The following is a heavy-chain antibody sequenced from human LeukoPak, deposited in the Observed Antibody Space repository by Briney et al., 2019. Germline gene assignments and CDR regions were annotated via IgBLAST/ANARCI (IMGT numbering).Heavy chain of an antibody. CDR1: GFTFSSYW. V-gene: IGHV3-74*01. CDR3: AREPAAHYDILTGYYYYYYYYMDV. D-gene: IGHD3-9*01. J-gene: IGHJ6*03. CDR2: INSDGRST. Sequence: GTSLRLSCAASGFTFSSYWMHWVRQAPGKGLVWVSRINSDGRSTSYADSVKGRFTISRDNAKNTLYLQMNSLRAEDTAVYYCAREPAAHYDILTGYYYYYYYYMDVWGKGTTVTVSS.